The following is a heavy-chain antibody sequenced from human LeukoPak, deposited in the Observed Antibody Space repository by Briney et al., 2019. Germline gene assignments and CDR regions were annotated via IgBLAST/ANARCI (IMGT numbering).Heavy chain of an antibody. V-gene: IGHV3-64*01. CDR3: ARARRYFDWLPIDY. Sequence: GGSLRLSCAASGFTFSSYAMHWVRQAPGKGLEYVSAISSNGGSTYYANSVKGRFTISRDNSKNTLYLQMGSLRAEDMAVYYCARARRYFDWLPIDYWGQGTLVTVSS. CDR2: ISSNGGST. J-gene: IGHJ4*02. CDR1: GFTFSSYA. D-gene: IGHD3-9*01.